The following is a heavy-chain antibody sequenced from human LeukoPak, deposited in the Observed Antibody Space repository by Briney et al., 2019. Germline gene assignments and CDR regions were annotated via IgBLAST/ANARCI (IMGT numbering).Heavy chain of an antibody. Sequence: ASVKVSCKASGYTFTGYYMHWVRQAPGQGLEWRGWINPNSGGTNYAQKFQGRVTMTRDTSISTAYMELSRLRSDDTAVYYCARSPRVIITFSTPYYYYGMDVWGQGTTVTVSS. CDR2: INPNSGGT. CDR1: GYTFTGYY. J-gene: IGHJ6*02. CDR3: ARSPRVIITFSTPYYYYGMDV. V-gene: IGHV1-2*02. D-gene: IGHD3-9*01.